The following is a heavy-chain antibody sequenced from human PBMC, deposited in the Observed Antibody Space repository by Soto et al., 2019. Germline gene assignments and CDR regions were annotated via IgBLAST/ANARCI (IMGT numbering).Heavy chain of an antibody. V-gene: IGHV5-51*01. CDR3: ARLDSSGYSLADY. CDR1: GYSFTSYW. Sequence: DSLKISGNGSGYSFTSYWIDWVRRMPGKGLEWMGTIYAGDSETTYSPSLQGQVTISADKSITTAHLHWTSLKASDTAMYLCARLDSSGYSLADYCASGSLATVS. J-gene: IGHJ4*02. CDR2: IYAGDSET. D-gene: IGHD3-22*01.